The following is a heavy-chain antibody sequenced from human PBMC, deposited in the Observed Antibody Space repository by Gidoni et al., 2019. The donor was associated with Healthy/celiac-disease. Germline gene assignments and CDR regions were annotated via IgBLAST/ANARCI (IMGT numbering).Heavy chain of an antibody. D-gene: IGHD2-2*01. V-gene: IGHV3-30-3*01. CDR1: GFTFSSYA. CDR2: ISYDGSNK. CDR3: ARVVPAATYGMDV. J-gene: IGHJ6*02. Sequence: QVQLVESGGGVVQPGRSLRLSCAASGFTFSSYAMHWVRQAPGKWLEWVAVISYDGSNKYYADAVKGRFTISRDNSKNTLYLQMNSLRAEDTAVYYCARVVPAATYGMDVWGQGTTVTVSS.